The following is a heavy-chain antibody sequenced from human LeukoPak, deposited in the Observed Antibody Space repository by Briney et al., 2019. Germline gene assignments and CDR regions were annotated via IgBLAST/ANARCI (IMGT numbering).Heavy chain of an antibody. CDR2: FDLEDGEM. CDR3: ARGPIGAIHYWYFDL. Sequence: ASVKVSCKVSGYTFTELSMHWVRQAPGKGLEWMGGFDLEDGEMIYAQKFQGRVTMTEDSSTDTAYMELSSLRSEDTAVYYCARGPIGAIHYWYFDLWGRGTLVTVSS. D-gene: IGHD3-3*01. V-gene: IGHV1-24*01. J-gene: IGHJ2*01. CDR1: GYTFTELS.